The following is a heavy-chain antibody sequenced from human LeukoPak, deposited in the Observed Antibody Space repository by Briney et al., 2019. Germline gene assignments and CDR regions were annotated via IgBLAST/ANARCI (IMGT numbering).Heavy chain of an antibody. CDR3: AGDSLFDGYSYGYTGAFDI. J-gene: IGHJ3*02. CDR2: INPSGGST. D-gene: IGHD5-18*01. Sequence: ASVKVSCKASGYTFTSYYMHWVRQAPGQGLEWMGIINPSGGSTSYAQKFQGRVTMTRDTSTSTVYMELSSLRSEDTAVYYCAGDSLFDGYSYGYTGAFDIWGQGTMVTVSS. CDR1: GYTFTSYY. V-gene: IGHV1-46*01.